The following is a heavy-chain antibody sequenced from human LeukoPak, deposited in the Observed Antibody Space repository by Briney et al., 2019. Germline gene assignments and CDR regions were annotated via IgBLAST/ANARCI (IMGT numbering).Heavy chain of an antibody. D-gene: IGHD3-10*01. V-gene: IGHV4-59*01. CDR2: MSYSGSG. J-gene: IGHJ4*02. Sequence: PAETLSLTCTVSRGSIRNYYWGWIRQPPGKRLEWLGYMSYSGSGNYNPSLKSRVTISVDTSKNQISLKLSSVTAADTALYYCARGNGAGSYYTYSSFDYWGQGILVTVSS. CDR1: RGSIRNYY. CDR3: ARGNGAGSYYTYSSFDY.